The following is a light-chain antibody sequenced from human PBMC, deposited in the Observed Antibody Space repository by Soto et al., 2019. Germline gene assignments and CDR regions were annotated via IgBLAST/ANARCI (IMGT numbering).Light chain of an antibody. J-gene: IGKJ2*01. CDR2: GAS. V-gene: IGKV3-15*01. Sequence: EIVMTQSPATLSVSPGERATLACRASQSFSSNLAWYQQKPGQAPRLLIYGASTRATGITARFSGSGSGTEFTLTISSLQSEAFAVYYCQQYNNWPPYTFGQGNKLE. CDR1: QSFSSN. CDR3: QQYNNWPPYT.